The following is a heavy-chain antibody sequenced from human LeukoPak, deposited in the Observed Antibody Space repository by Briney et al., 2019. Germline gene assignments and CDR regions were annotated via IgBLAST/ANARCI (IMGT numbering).Heavy chain of an antibody. CDR2: ISSSGSTI. V-gene: IGHV3-11*01. Sequence: GGSLRLSCAASGFTFSSYAMSWIRQAPGKGLEWVSYISSSGSTIYYADSVKGRFTISRDNAKNSLYLQMNSLRAEDTAVYYCARGDYYGSGRVGDDYWGQGTLVTVSS. CDR1: GFTFSSYA. CDR3: ARGDYYGSGRVGDDY. D-gene: IGHD3-10*01. J-gene: IGHJ4*02.